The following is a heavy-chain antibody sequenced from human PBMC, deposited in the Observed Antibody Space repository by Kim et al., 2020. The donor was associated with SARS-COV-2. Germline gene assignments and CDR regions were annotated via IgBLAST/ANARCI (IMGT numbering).Heavy chain of an antibody. CDR1: GYSFTSYW. D-gene: IGHD6-6*01. J-gene: IGHJ6*02. CDR2: IYPGDSDT. V-gene: IGHV5-51*01. Sequence: GESLKISCKGSGYSFTSYWIGWVRQMPGKGLEWMGIIYPGDSDTRYSPSFQGQVTISADKSISTAYLQWSSLKASDTAMYYCARHPGGIAARVSNYYYGMDVWGQGTTVTVSS. CDR3: ARHPGGIAARVSNYYYGMDV.